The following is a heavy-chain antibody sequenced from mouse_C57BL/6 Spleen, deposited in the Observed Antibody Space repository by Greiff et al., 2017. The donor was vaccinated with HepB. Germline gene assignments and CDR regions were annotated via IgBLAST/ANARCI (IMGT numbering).Heavy chain of an antibody. Sequence: VKLQESGPELVKPGASVKISCKASGYAFSSSWMNWVKQRPGKGLEWIGRIYPGDGDTNYNGKFKGKATLTADKSSSTAYMQLSSLTSEDSAVYFCARGLLWPLYYFDYWGQGTTLTVSS. J-gene: IGHJ2*01. D-gene: IGHD2-1*01. CDR2: IYPGDGDT. V-gene: IGHV1-82*01. CDR1: GYAFSSSW. CDR3: ARGLLWPLYYFDY.